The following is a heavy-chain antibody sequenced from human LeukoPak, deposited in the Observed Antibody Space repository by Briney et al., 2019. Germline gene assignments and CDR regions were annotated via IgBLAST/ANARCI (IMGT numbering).Heavy chain of an antibody. CDR2: KSFDGSNK. D-gene: IGHD6-13*01. CDR3: AKPTLYGSSWYFFDY. J-gene: IGHJ4*02. Sequence: GALRLFCAASGITFSYYDMEWVRPAPGKGLGLVAIKSFDGSNKYYADSVKGRFTISRDNSKNTLYLQMNSLRAEDTAVYCCAKPTLYGSSWYFFDYWGQGTLVTVSS. V-gene: IGHV3-30*18. CDR1: GITFSYYD.